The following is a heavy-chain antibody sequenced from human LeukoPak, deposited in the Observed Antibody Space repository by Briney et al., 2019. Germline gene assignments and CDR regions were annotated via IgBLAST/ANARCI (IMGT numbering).Heavy chain of an antibody. CDR1: GFTFSSYA. D-gene: IGHD2-15*01. J-gene: IGHJ4*02. V-gene: IGHV3-30-3*01. CDR3: ARRYCSGGSCQIDY. Sequence: EGSLRLSCAASGFTFSSYAMHWVRQAPGKGLEWVAVISYDGSNKYYADSVKGRFTISRDNSKNTLYLQMNSLRAEDTAVYYCARRYCSGGSCQIDYWGQGTLVTVSS. CDR2: ISYDGSNK.